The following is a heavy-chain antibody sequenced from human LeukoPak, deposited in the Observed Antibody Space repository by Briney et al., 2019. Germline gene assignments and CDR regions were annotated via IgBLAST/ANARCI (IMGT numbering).Heavy chain of an antibody. J-gene: IGHJ4*02. V-gene: IGHV3-23*01. CDR1: GFTFSSYA. D-gene: IGHD2-15*01. Sequence: GGSLRLSCAASGFTFSSYAMSWVRQAPGKGLEWVSAISGSGGSTYYADSVKGRFTISRDNSKNTLYLQINSLRAEDTAVYYCATLPPGPGYCSGGSCPYWGQGTLVTVSS. CDR2: ISGSGGST. CDR3: ATLPPGPGYCSGGSCPY.